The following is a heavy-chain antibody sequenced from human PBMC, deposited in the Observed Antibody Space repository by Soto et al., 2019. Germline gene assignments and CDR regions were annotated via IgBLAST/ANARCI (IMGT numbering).Heavy chain of an antibody. Sequence: QLQLQESGSGLVQTAQTLSLTCIVSEDSISSGGFPWTWIRQSTGKGLEWIGYVYRTGATSYNPSLESRASISVDTSRNQFSLKLMSVTPADSAVYFCARDSSDMSSFALDVWGRGTAVTVSS. J-gene: IGHJ6*02. V-gene: IGHV4-30-2*06. CDR1: EDSISSGGFP. D-gene: IGHD3-10*01. CDR3: ARDSSDMSSFALDV. CDR2: VYRTGAT.